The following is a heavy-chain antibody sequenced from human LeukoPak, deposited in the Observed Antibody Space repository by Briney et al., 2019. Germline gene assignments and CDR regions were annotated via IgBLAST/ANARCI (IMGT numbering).Heavy chain of an antibody. CDR3: ARKMAL. CDR1: GFTFSSYT. V-gene: IGHV3-48*02. D-gene: IGHD5-24*01. Sequence: GGSLRLSCAASGFTFSSYTMNWVRQAPGKGLEWVSYIDGSSRSIYYADSVKGRFTVSRDNAKNSLFLQMNSLRDEDTAVYFCARKMALWGQGTLVTVSS. J-gene: IGHJ4*02. CDR2: IDGSSRSI.